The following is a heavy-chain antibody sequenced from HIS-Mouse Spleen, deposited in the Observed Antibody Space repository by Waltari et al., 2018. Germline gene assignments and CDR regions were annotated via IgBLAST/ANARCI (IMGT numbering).Heavy chain of an antibody. CDR3: AREIPYSSSWYDWYFDL. Sequence: QLQLQESGPGLVKPSETLSLTCTVSGGSISSSSYYWGWIRQPPGKGLEWIGSIYYSGGTDYNPSLKSRVTIAVDTSNNQFSLKLSSVTAADTAVYYCAREIPYSSSWYDWYFDLWGRGTLVTVSS. CDR2: IYYSGGT. CDR1: GGSISSSSYY. D-gene: IGHD6-13*01. J-gene: IGHJ2*01. V-gene: IGHV4-39*07.